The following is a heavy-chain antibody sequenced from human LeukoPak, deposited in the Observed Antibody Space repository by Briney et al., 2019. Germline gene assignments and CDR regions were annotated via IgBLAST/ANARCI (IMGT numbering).Heavy chain of an antibody. D-gene: IGHD2-15*01. CDR3: AREVVVAATIDY. Sequence: ASVKVSCKASGYTFTSYYMHWVRQAPGQGLEWMGIINPSGGSTSYAQKFQGRVTMTRDMSTSTVYMELSSLRSEDTAVYYCAREVVVAATIDYWGQGTLVTVSS. CDR2: INPSGGST. CDR1: GYTFTSYY. J-gene: IGHJ4*02. V-gene: IGHV1-46*01.